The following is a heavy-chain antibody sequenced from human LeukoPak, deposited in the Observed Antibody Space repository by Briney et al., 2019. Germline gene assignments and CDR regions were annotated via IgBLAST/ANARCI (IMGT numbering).Heavy chain of an antibody. D-gene: IGHD3-10*01. V-gene: IGHV4-59*08. CDR2: IYYSGST. J-gene: IGHJ4*02. CDR3: ASNYYGSGSLDY. Sequence: SETLPLTCTVSGGSISSYYWSWIRQPPGKGLEWIGYIYYSGSTNYNPSLKSRVTISVDTSKNQFSLKLSSVTAADTAVYYCASNYYGSGSLDYWGQGNLVTVSS. CDR1: GGSISSYY.